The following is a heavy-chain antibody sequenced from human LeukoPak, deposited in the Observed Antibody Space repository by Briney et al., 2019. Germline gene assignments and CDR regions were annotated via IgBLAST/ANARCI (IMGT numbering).Heavy chain of an antibody. V-gene: IGHV4-59*08. Sequence: SETLSLTCTVSGGSISSYYWSWIRQPPGKGLEWIGYIYYSGSTYYNPSLKSRITISVDTSKNEFSLKVNSVTAADTAVYFCARLIEGAPADHWGQGTLVTVSS. CDR3: ARLIEGAPADH. CDR2: IYYSGST. J-gene: IGHJ4*02. D-gene: IGHD1-26*01. CDR1: GGSISSYY.